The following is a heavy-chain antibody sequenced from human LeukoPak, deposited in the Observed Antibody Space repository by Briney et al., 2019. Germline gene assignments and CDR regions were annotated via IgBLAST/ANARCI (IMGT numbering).Heavy chain of an antibody. CDR3: ARLKQGRSGWFDR. V-gene: IGHV3-53*01. J-gene: IGHJ5*02. CDR1: GFTFSSNY. Sequence: PGGSLRLSCAASGFTFSSNYMSWVRQAPGKGLEWVSVIYSGGSTYYSDCVKGRFTISRDNSKNTLYLQMNSLRAEDTAVYYCARLKQGRSGWFDRWGQGTLVTVSS. CDR2: IYSGGST.